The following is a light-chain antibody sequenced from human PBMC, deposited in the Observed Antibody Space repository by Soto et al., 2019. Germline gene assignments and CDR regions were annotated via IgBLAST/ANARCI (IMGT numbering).Light chain of an antibody. Sequence: QSALTQPASVSGSPGQSITIPCTGTSSDVGGYNYVSWYQHHPGKAPKLMIYGVTNRPSGVSNRFSGSKSGNMASLTISGLQAEDEADYYCSSYTSSSTLVFGGGTKFTVL. CDR3: SSYTSSSTLV. V-gene: IGLV2-14*01. CDR2: GVT. CDR1: SSDVGGYNY. J-gene: IGLJ2*01.